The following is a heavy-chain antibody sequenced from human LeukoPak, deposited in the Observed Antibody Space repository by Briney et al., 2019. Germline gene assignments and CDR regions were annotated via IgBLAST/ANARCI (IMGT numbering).Heavy chain of an antibody. J-gene: IGHJ4*02. CDR2: IYHSGST. CDR3: ARELTGDPNYFDY. Sequence: NPSETLSLTCAVSGGSISSNNWWSWVRQPPGKGLEWIGEIYHSGSTNYNPSLKSRVTISVDKSKNQFSLRLSSVTAADTAVYYCARELTGDPNYFDYWGQGTLVTVSS. CDR1: GGSISSNNW. D-gene: IGHD7-27*01. V-gene: IGHV4-4*02.